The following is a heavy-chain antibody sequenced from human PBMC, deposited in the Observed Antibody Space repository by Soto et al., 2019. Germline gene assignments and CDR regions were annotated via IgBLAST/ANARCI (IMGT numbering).Heavy chain of an antibody. Sequence: PSETLSLTCTVSGGSISSGDYYWSWIRQPPGKGLEWIGYIYYSGSTYYNPSFKSRVTILVDTSKNQFSLKLSSVTAADTAVYYCARFDNNWFDPWGQGTLVTVSS. CDR1: GGSISSGDYY. D-gene: IGHD3-10*01. V-gene: IGHV4-30-4*01. J-gene: IGHJ5*02. CDR3: ARFDNNWFDP. CDR2: IYYSGST.